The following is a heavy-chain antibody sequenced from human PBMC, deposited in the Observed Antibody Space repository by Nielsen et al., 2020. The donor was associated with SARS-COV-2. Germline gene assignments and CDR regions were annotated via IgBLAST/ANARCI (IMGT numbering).Heavy chain of an antibody. D-gene: IGHD6-6*01. CDR2: IYYSGST. CDR1: GGSVSSGSYY. CDR3: ARFEYSSSSGWVILVDY. J-gene: IGHJ4*02. Sequence: SKTLSLTCTVSGGSVSSGSYYWSWIRQPPGKGLEWIGYIYYSGSTNYNPSLKSRVTISVDTSKNQFSLKLSSVTAADTAVYYCARFEYSSSSGWVILVDYWGQGTLVTVSS. V-gene: IGHV4-61*01.